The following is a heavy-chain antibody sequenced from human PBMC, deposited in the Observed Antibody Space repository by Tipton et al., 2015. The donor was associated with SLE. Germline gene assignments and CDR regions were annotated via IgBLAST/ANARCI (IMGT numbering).Heavy chain of an antibody. D-gene: IGHD4-17*01. CDR2: IYATGTT. V-gene: IGHV4-61*09. CDR1: GGSISSGSYY. Sequence: TLSLTCTVSGGSISSGSYYWSWIRQPAGKGLEWIGHIYATGTTNYNPSLKSRVTISVDTAKNQFSLKLSTVTAADAAVYYCARDKNGDYYDYWGQGTLVTVSS. J-gene: IGHJ4*02. CDR3: ARDKNGDYYDY.